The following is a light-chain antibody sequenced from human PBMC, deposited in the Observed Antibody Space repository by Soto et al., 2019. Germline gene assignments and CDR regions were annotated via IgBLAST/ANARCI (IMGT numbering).Light chain of an antibody. Sequence: QSVLTQPPSVSGAPGQRGTISCTGSSSNIGAGYDVHWYQQLPGTAPKLLIYGNSNRPSGVPDRFSGSKSGTSASLAITGLQAEDEADYYCQSYDSSVVFGGGTQLTVL. CDR3: QSYDSSVV. V-gene: IGLV1-40*01. J-gene: IGLJ2*01. CDR1: SSNIGAGYD. CDR2: GNS.